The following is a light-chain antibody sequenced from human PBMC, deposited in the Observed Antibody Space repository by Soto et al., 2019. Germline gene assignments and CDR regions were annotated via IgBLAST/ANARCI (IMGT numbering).Light chain of an antibody. V-gene: IGKV3-20*01. J-gene: IGKJ3*01. CDR1: QSVSNNY. CDR2: GAY. CDR3: QQYGSSPLT. Sequence: EIVLTQSPGTLSLSPGERGTLSCRASQSVSNNYLAWYQQKPGQPPRLLIYGAYTRATDLPDRFSGSGSGTDFTLTISRLEPEDFAVYYCQQYGSSPLTFGPGTRVDLK.